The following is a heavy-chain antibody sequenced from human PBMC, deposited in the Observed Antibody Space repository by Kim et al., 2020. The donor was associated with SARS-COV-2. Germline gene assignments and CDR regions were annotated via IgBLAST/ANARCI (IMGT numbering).Heavy chain of an antibody. Sequence: SETLSLTCAVYGGSFSGYYWSWIRQPPGKGLEWIGEINHSGSTNYNPSLKSRVTISVDTSKNQFSLKLSSVTAADTAVYYCARGSSWYAVYYYYGMDVWGQGTTVTVSS. J-gene: IGHJ6*02. CDR2: INHSGST. D-gene: IGHD6-13*01. V-gene: IGHV4-34*01. CDR1: GGSFSGYY. CDR3: ARGSSWYAVYYYYGMDV.